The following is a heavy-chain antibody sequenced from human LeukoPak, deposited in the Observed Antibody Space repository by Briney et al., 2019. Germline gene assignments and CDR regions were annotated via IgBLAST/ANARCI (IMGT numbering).Heavy chain of an antibody. V-gene: IGHV4-34*01. CDR1: GGSFSGYY. J-gene: IGHJ5*02. D-gene: IGHD6-13*01. CDR3: ARGIIYSSSWYWFDP. Sequence: PSETLSLTCAVYGGSFSGYYWSWIRQPPGKGLEWIGEINHSGNTNYNPSLKSRVTISVDTSKNQFSLKLSSVTAADTAVYYCARGIIYSSSWYWFDPWGQGTLVTVSS. CDR2: INHSGNT.